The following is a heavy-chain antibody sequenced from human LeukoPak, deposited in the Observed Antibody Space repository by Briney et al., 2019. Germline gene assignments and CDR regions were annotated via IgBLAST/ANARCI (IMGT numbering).Heavy chain of an antibody. CDR2: IRSSPSVT. Sequence: GGSLRLSCAASGFTFSSYSMNWIRQTPGKGLEWVSYIRSSPSVTYYADSVKGWFTISRDDAKNSLYLQMNSLRAEDTALYYCVRDHLYAFDYWGQGILVTVSS. CDR3: VRDHLYAFDY. D-gene: IGHD2-8*01. J-gene: IGHJ4*02. CDR1: GFTFSSYS. V-gene: IGHV3-48*01.